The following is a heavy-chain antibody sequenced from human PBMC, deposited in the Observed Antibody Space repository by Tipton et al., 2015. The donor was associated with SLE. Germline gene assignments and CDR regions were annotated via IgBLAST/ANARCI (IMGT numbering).Heavy chain of an antibody. Sequence: LRLSCSVSGASISSTGYFWGWIRQPPGKGLVWIGHIHYSGTTYYNPSLESRVTISIDTSKNQFSLKLTSVTAADTAMYYCASITFWSGYIPFDYWGQGTLVTVSS. CDR2: IHYSGTT. D-gene: IGHD3-3*01. CDR3: ASITFWSGYIPFDY. V-gene: IGHV4-39*07. J-gene: IGHJ4*02. CDR1: GASISSTGYF.